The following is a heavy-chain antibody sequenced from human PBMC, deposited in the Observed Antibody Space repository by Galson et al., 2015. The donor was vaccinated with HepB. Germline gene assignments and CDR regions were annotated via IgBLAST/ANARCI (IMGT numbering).Heavy chain of an antibody. CDR1: GFTFGSYA. V-gene: IGHV3-23*01. J-gene: IGHJ5*02. CDR3: ARQYSSIAAQGGWFDP. D-gene: IGHD6-6*01. Sequence: SLRLSCAASGFTFGSYAMSWVRQAPGKGLEWVSAISGSGGSTYYADSVKGRFTISRDNSKNTLYLQMNSLRAEDTAVYYCARQYSSIAAQGGWFDPWGQGTLVTVSS. CDR2: ISGSGGST.